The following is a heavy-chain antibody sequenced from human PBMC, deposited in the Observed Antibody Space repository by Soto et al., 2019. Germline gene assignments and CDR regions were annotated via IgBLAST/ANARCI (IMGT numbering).Heavy chain of an antibody. CDR3: ARGAITVLPGVDY. D-gene: IGHD3-10*01. Sequence: PVGPLRLSCAASGFTFSDFAMHWILEAPGKGLEWVAVISYDGSNKYYSDSVKGRFTISRDNSNNTLYLQMNSLRTEDTAVYYCARGAITVLPGVDYWVQGTLVTVSS. CDR2: ISYDGSNK. CDR1: GFTFSDFA. J-gene: IGHJ4*02. V-gene: IGHV3-30-3*01.